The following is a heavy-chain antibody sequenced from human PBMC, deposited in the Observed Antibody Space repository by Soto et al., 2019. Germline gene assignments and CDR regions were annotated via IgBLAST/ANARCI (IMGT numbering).Heavy chain of an antibody. J-gene: IGHJ4*02. CDR2: TYYRSRWYS. CDR3: ARGPPGFHSAFDF. CDR1: GDSVSSNGAA. V-gene: IGHV6-1*01. D-gene: IGHD4-4*01. Sequence: SQTLSLTCAISGDSVSSNGAAWNWIRQSPSRGLEWLGRTYYRSRWYSDYAPSVRSRITVNADTSQNQFSLQLNSVTPEDTAIYYCARGPPGFHSAFDFWGQGTLVTVSS.